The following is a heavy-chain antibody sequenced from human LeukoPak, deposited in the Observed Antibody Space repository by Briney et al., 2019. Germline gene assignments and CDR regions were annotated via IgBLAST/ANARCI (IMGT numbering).Heavy chain of an antibody. CDR1: GLIFSEYG. J-gene: IGHJ5*02. CDR3: AQDVPIERVPGVGPGS. Sequence: GGSLRLSCAASGLIFSEYGTHWVRQAPGKGGECVTFMQYDGTVTFYADSVKGRFTISRDNSKNTVYLQMSSLRTEDTAVYFCAQDVPIERVPGVGPGSWGQGTLVTVSS. D-gene: IGHD2-8*01. V-gene: IGHV3-30*02. CDR2: MQYDGTVT.